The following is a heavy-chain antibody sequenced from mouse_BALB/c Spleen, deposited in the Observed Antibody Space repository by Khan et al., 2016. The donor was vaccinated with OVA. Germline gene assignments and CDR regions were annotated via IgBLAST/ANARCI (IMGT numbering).Heavy chain of an antibody. D-gene: IGHD2-12*01. CDR2: IYPGSANT. CDR1: GYTFTDFY. J-gene: IGHJ3*01. CDR3: ARYVSGSFGF. Sequence: QVQLQQSGAELARPGASVKLSCKTSGYTFTDFYINWVKQRPGQGLEWIGDIYPGSANTYYNEKFKGKATLTVDKSSSTAYMQLSSLTSEDSAVYFCARYVSGSFGFWGPGTLVTVSA. V-gene: IGHV1-77*01.